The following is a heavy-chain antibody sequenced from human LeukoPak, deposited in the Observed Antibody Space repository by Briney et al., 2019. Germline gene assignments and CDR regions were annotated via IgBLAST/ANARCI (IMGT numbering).Heavy chain of an antibody. CDR2: INPNSGGT. Sequence: ASVTVSFKASGYTFTGYYMHWVRQAPGQGLEWMGWINPNSGGTNYAQKFQGRVTMTRDTSISTAYMELSRLRSDDTAVYYCARDLEPIFSTAYYFDYWGQGTLVTVSS. CDR3: ARDLEPIFSTAYYFDY. D-gene: IGHD3-9*01. V-gene: IGHV1-2*02. J-gene: IGHJ4*02. CDR1: GYTFTGYY.